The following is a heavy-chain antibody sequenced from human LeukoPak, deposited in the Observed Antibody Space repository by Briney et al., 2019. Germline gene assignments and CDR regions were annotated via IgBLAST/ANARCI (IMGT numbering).Heavy chain of an antibody. Sequence: SETLSLTCAVYGGSFSGYYWSWIRQPPGKGLEWIGEINHSGSTNYNPSLKSRVTISVATSKNQLSLKLNSVTAADTAVYYCARVPIDYYDSSGYYWGQGTLVTVSS. CDR1: GGSFSGYY. D-gene: IGHD3-22*01. CDR3: ARVPIDYYDSSGYY. V-gene: IGHV4-34*01. J-gene: IGHJ4*02. CDR2: INHSGST.